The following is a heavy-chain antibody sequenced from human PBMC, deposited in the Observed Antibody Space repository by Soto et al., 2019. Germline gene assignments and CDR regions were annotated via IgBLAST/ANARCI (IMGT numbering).Heavy chain of an antibody. CDR1: GFTFSSYG. J-gene: IGHJ3*02. CDR2: IWYDGRNK. Sequence: GGSLRLSCAASGFTFSSYGMHWVRQAPVKGLESVAFIWYDGRNKYYADSVKGRFTISRDNSKNTLYLQMNSLRAEDTAVYYCARDRRLDLPGYFTNSWGLDIWGQGTMVTVSS. CDR3: ARDRRLDLPGYFTNSWGLDI. V-gene: IGHV3-33*01. D-gene: IGHD2-8*01.